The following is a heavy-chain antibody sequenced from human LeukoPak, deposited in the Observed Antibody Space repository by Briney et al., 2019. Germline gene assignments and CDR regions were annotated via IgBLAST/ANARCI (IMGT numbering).Heavy chain of an antibody. CDR2: INSDGSST. Sequence: PGGSLRLSCAASGFTFSSYWMHWVRQAPGKGLVWVSRINSDGSSTSYADSVKGRFTISRDSAKNTLYLQMNSLRAEDTAVYYCARSSYSNGGANDYWGQGTLVTVSS. CDR1: GFTFSSYW. V-gene: IGHV3-74*01. CDR3: ARSSYSNGGANDY. J-gene: IGHJ4*02. D-gene: IGHD4-11*01.